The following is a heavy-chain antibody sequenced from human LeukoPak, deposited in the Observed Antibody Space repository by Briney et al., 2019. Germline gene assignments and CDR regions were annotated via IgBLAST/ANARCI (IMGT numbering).Heavy chain of an antibody. D-gene: IGHD3-10*01. Sequence: PGGSLRLSCAASGFTFSSYAMSWVRQAPGKGLEWVSAISGSGGSTYYADSVKGRFTISRDNSENTLYLQMNSLRAEDTAVYYCAKDSSLLWFGELFPYGMDVWGQGTTVTVSS. CDR3: AKDSSLLWFGELFPYGMDV. CDR1: GFTFSSYA. CDR2: ISGSGGST. J-gene: IGHJ6*02. V-gene: IGHV3-23*01.